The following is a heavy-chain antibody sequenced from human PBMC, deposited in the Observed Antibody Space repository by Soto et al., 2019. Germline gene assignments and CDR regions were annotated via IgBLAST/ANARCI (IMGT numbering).Heavy chain of an antibody. CDR1: GFAFGYRP. CDR3: VSWVSAHFDF. Sequence: PGGSLTLSCASSGFAFGYRPMTLVRQAPGKALEWDSTINENGANTHYPDSVKGRFTISRDNSQNTVDVQMNRLRADDTALYDCVSWVSAHFDFWGRGTLVTVSS. CDR2: INENGANT. J-gene: IGHJ4*02. V-gene: IGHV3-23*01. D-gene: IGHD2-8*01.